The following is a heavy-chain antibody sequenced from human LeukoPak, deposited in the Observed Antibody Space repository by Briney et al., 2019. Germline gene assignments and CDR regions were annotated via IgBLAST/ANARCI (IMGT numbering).Heavy chain of an antibody. J-gene: IGHJ4*02. CDR3: GRQLYASNY. CDR2: VNHSGYT. D-gene: IGHD2-2*01. CDR1: GVSFSTYY. V-gene: IGHV4-34*01. Sequence: SETLSLTCDVSGVSFSTYYWSWIRHSPAQGMEWIGEVNHSGYTNLNPTLKSRVTISVDTSKNQFPLKLISVTAADTAVYYWGRQLYASNYWGQGTLVTVS.